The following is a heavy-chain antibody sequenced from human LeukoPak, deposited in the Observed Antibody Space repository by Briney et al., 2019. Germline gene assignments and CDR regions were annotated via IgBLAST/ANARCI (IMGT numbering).Heavy chain of an antibody. CDR1: GDSASSNSAA. D-gene: IGHD2-2*02. CDR3: ARGILYDDAFDI. J-gene: IGHJ3*02. V-gene: IGHV6-1*01. CDR2: TYYRSKWYN. Sequence: PSQTLSLTCAISGDSASSNSAAWNWIRQSPSRGLEWLRRTYYRSKWYNDYAVSVKSRITINPDTSKDQFSLQLNSVTPEDTAVYYCARGILYDDAFDIWGQGTMVTVSS.